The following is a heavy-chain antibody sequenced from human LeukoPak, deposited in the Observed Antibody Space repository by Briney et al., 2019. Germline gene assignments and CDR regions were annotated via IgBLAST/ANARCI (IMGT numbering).Heavy chain of an antibody. D-gene: IGHD6-19*01. CDR3: ARDRGSGWYDY. CDR1: GGSISSDY. CDR2: IQSSGST. J-gene: IGHJ4*02. V-gene: IGHV4-4*07. Sequence: SVTLSLTCSVSGGSISSDYWNWIRQPAGKGLEWIGRIQSSGSTNYNPSLKSRLTMSVDKSKNQFSLKLMSVTAADTAVYYCARDRGSGWYDYWGQGTLVTVSS.